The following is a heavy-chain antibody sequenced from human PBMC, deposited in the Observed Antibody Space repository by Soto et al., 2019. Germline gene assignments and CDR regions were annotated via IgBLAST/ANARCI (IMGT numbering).Heavy chain of an antibody. CDR1: GYTFTSYA. Sequence: GASVKVSCKASGYTFTSYAMHWVRRAPGQRLEWMGGIIPIFGTPNYAQTFQGRVTITADRSTSTAYLELNSLRSEDTAVYYCAAPRTDGYKVPDPSTYYHYGLDVWGQGTTVTVSS. V-gene: IGHV1-69*06. CDR2: IIPIFGTP. D-gene: IGHD5-12*01. J-gene: IGHJ6*02. CDR3: AAPRTDGYKVPDPSTYYHYGLDV.